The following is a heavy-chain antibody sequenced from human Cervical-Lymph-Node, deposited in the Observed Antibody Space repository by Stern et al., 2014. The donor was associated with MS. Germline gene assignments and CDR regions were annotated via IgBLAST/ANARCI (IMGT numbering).Heavy chain of an antibody. D-gene: IGHD4-17*01. CDR3: ANSTVPSLSDY. CDR1: GFTFSSYA. CDR2: LSRSGGST. V-gene: IGHV3-23*04. J-gene: IGHJ4*02. Sequence: VQLVESGGGLVQPGGSLRLSCAASGFTFSSYAMSWVRQAPGKGLEWVSALSRSGGSTYNADSVKGRFTISRDTSKKPQYVQMNSLRAEDTAVYYCANSTVPSLSDYWGQGTLVTVSS.